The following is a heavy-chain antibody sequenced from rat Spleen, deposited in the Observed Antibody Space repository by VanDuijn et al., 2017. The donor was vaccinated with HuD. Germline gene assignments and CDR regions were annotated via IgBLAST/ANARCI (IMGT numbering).Heavy chain of an antibody. Sequence: EVQLVESGGGLVQPGRSLKLSCVASGFTFNNYWMTWIRQAPGKGLEWVASITNTGGSTYYRDSVKGRFTISRDNAKSTLYLQMDSLRSEDTATYYCASHGPRISRFAYWGQGTLVTVSS. CDR3: ASHGPRISRFAY. D-gene: IGHD1-6*01. V-gene: IGHV5-31*01. CDR1: GFTFNNYW. J-gene: IGHJ3*01. CDR2: ITNTGGST.